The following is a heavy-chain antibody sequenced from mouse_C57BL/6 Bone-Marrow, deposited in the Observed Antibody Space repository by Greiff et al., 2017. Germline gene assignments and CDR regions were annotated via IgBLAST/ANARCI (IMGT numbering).Heavy chain of an antibody. Sequence: VHVQQSGAELVRPGASVKLSCTASGFNFKDDYMHWVKQRPEQGLEWIGWIDPENGDTEYSSKFQGKATITADTSSNTAYLQLSSLTSEDTAVYYCTSVVHYWGQGTTLTVSS. J-gene: IGHJ2*01. D-gene: IGHD1-1*01. CDR1: GFNFKDDY. V-gene: IGHV14-4*01. CDR2: IDPENGDT. CDR3: TSVVHY.